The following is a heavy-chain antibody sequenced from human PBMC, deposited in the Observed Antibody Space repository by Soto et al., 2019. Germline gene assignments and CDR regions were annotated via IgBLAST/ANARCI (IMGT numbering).Heavy chain of an antibody. CDR2: IYYSGST. V-gene: IGHV4-31*03. CDR3: ARDNRYDILTGSYYYYGMDV. D-gene: IGHD3-9*01. J-gene: IGHJ6*02. CDR1: GGSISSGGYY. Sequence: SETLSLTCTVSGGSISSGGYYWSWIRQHPGKGLEWIGYIYYSGSTYYNPSLKSRVTISVDTSKNQFSLKLSSVTAADTAVYYCARDNRYDILTGSYYYYGMDVWGQGTTVTVSS.